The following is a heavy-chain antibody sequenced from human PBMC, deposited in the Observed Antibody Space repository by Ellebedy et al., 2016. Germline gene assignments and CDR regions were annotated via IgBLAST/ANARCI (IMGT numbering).Heavy chain of an antibody. D-gene: IGHD3-22*01. Sequence: GESLKISXAASGFIFNIAGMNWVRQAPGKGLEWVSYISSSSSTIYYADSVKGRFTISRDNAKNSLYLQMNSLRDEDTAVYYCARDDYYDIFAWDYWGQGTLVTVSS. CDR1: GFIFNIAG. J-gene: IGHJ4*02. CDR2: ISSSSSTI. V-gene: IGHV3-48*02. CDR3: ARDDYYDIFAWDY.